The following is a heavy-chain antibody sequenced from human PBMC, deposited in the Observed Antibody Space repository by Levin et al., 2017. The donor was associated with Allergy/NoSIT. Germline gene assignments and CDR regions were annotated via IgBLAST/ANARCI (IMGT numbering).Heavy chain of an antibody. D-gene: IGHD1-26*01. CDR1: GYTFSIFSSYG. J-gene: IGHJ3*02. CDR3: ASPRGSYLGVAFDI. V-gene: IGHV1-18*01. CDR2: ISAYNGDT. Sequence: ASVKVSCKASGYTFSIFSSYGFSWVRQAPGQGLEWMGWISAYNGDTDYAQKFQGRLTMTTDTSTNTAYMELRSLRSDDTAVYYGASPRGSYLGVAFDIWGQGTKVTVSS.